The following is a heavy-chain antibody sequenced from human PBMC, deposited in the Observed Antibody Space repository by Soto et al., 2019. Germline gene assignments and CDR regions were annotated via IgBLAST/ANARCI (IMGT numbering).Heavy chain of an antibody. Sequence: EVQLLESGGGSAQPGGSVRLSCAASGFTFSSYGMSWVRQAPGKGLEWVSAISESGGTTYYADSVKGRFTISRDNSKNTLYLQMNSLRAEDTAVYYCTKVDRYSGWFDWGQGTLVIVSS. CDR3: TKVDRYSGWFD. D-gene: IGHD6-19*01. V-gene: IGHV3-23*01. J-gene: IGHJ4*02. CDR1: GFTFSSYG. CDR2: ISESGGTT.